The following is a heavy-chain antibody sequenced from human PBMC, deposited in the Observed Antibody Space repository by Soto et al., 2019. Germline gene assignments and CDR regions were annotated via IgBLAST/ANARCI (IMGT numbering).Heavy chain of an antibody. CDR3: ARSLCIAATATEPFDS. Sequence: EVQLLESGGGLVQPGGSQTLSCAASGFTFSSYAMSWVRQAPGKGLEWVSAISGGGNDRFYADSVKGRFTISRDNSRNTLYLHMNRLRAEDTAVHYCARSLCIAATATEPFDSWGQGALVTVSS. CDR1: GFTFSSYA. D-gene: IGHD6-13*01. J-gene: IGHJ4*02. CDR2: ISGGGNDR. V-gene: IGHV3-23*01.